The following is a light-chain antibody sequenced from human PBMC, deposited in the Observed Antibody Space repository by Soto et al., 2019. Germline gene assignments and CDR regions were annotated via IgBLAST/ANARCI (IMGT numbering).Light chain of an antibody. CDR2: GAS. CDR1: QSVNSN. Sequence: EIVLTESPXTLXXXXGXXXTLXCXAIQSVNSNLAWYQQKPGQAPRLLIYGASTRATGIPARFSGSGSGTEFTLTISGLQSEDFALYYCQQYDNWPPSITFGQGTRLEIK. V-gene: IGKV3-15*01. J-gene: IGKJ5*01. CDR3: QQYDNWPPSIT.